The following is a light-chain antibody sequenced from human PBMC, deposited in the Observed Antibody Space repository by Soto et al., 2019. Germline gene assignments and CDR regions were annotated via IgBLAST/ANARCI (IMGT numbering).Light chain of an antibody. Sequence: QSVLTQPASVSGSPGQSITISCTGTSSDVGSNNLVSWYQQHPGKAPKLMIYEGSKRPSGVSNRFSGSKSGNTASLTISGLQAEDEADYYCCSYAGSRRVFGTGTKVTVL. J-gene: IGLJ1*01. CDR3: CSYAGSRRV. CDR1: SSDVGSNNL. CDR2: EGS. V-gene: IGLV2-23*01.